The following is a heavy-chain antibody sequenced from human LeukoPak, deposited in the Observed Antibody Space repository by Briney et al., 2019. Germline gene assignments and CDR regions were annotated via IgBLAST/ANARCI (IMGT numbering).Heavy chain of an antibody. Sequence: SETLSLTCTVSGGSISSSSYYWGWIRQPPGKGLEWIGSIYYSGSTNYNPSLKSRVTISVDTSKNQFSLKLSSVTAADTAVYYCARVNSGYDNWFDPWGQGTLATVSS. D-gene: IGHD5-12*01. J-gene: IGHJ5*02. V-gene: IGHV4-39*07. CDR3: ARVNSGYDNWFDP. CDR1: GGSISSSSYY. CDR2: IYYSGST.